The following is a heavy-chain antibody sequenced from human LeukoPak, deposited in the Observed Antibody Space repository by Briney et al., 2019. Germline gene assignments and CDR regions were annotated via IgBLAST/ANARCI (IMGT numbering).Heavy chain of an antibody. CDR1: GYSFTDYY. D-gene: IGHD3-16*01. V-gene: IGHV1-2*02. Sequence: ASVKVSCKASGYSFTDYYMHWLRQAPGQGLEWLAWINPNSGDTNYAQKFQGRVTVTRDTSIRTAYMEVSRLRSDDTAVYFCARDGALDIWGQGTMVTVSS. CDR2: INPNSGDT. J-gene: IGHJ3*02. CDR3: ARDGALDI.